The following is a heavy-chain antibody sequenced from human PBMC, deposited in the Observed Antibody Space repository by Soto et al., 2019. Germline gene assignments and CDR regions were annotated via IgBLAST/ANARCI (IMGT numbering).Heavy chain of an antibody. CDR3: ARMSGTYYVPDY. CDR2: IYHSGRT. Sequence: QVQLQESGPRLVEASQTLSLTCTVSNASITSSGYYWSWVRQPPGKRLEWIGYIYHSGRTFYSPSLQSRLNMSVDTSKNQFSLTLRSVTAADTAVYHCARMSGTYYVPDYWGQGTLVTVSS. V-gene: IGHV4-31*03. J-gene: IGHJ4*02. CDR1: NASITSSGYY. D-gene: IGHD1-26*01.